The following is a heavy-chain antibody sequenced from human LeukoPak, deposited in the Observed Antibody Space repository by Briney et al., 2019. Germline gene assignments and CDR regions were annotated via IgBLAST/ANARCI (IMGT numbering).Heavy chain of an antibody. D-gene: IGHD6-19*01. CDR3: ARGSGSGSDGNGNDY. V-gene: IGHV1-18*01. CDR1: GYTFTNYG. J-gene: IGHJ4*02. Sequence: ASVKVSCKAAGYTFTNYGINWVRQAPGQGLEWMGWITTYNVNTNYAQKLQGRVTMTTDTSTSTAYMELRSLRSDDTAIYYCARGSGSGSDGNGNDYWGQGTLVTVSS. CDR2: ITTYNVNT.